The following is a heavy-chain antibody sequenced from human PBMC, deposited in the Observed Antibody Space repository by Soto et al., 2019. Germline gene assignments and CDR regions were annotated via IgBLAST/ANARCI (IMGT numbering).Heavy chain of an antibody. Sequence: SETLSLTCTVSGGSISSSSYYWGWIRQPPGKGLEWIGSIYYSGSTYYNPSLKSRVTISVDTSKNQFSLKLSSVTAADTAVYYCARHTAGDYIWGSYRQQLLDYWGQGTLVTVSS. CDR3: ARHTAGDYIWGSYRQQLLDY. CDR1: GGSISSSSYY. D-gene: IGHD3-16*02. V-gene: IGHV4-39*01. J-gene: IGHJ4*02. CDR2: IYYSGST.